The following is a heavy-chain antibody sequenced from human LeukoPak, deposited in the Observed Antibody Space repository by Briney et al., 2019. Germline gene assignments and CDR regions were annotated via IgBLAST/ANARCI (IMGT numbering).Heavy chain of an antibody. Sequence: GGSLRLSCAASGFSFSNYVMHWVRQAPGKGLEYVSAIMPNGETRGYANSMKGRFTISRDNSKNTLYLQMGSLRAEDMAIHYCARDRDGGFAFDIWGQVTLVTVAS. CDR2: IMPNGETR. V-gene: IGHV3-64*01. CDR1: GFSFSNYV. J-gene: IGHJ3*02. D-gene: IGHD2-15*01. CDR3: ARDRDGGFAFDI.